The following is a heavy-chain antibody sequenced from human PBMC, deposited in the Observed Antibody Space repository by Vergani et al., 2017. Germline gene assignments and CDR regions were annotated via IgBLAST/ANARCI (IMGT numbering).Heavy chain of an antibody. CDR3: AKEEGGYCSGGTCYPEY. J-gene: IGHJ4*02. CDR2: IRSDESRR. D-gene: IGHD2-15*01. CDR1: GFTFNSYG. Sequence: QVQLVESGGGVVQPGGPLRLSCAASGFTFNSYGMHWVRQAPGKGLEWVASIRSDESRRYYGDSMESPFTISRDNSKNTLYQQMKSLRPEDTAVYYCAKEEGGYCSGGTCYPEYWGQGTLVIVSS. V-gene: IGHV3-30*02.